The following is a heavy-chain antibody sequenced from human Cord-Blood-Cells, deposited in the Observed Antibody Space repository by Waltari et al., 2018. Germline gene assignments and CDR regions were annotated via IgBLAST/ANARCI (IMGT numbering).Heavy chain of an antibody. D-gene: IGHD6-6*01. J-gene: IGHJ2*01. CDR3: ARHLVWRYSSSFDWDIGL. V-gene: IGHV4-39*01. CDR1: GVSISSTTYY. CDR2: IYYSGGA. Sequence: QLQLQESGPGLVKPSQTLSLTCTVSGVSISSTTYYWGWIRQPPRQGLEWIGRIYYSGGAYNNPSLKSRVTISVDTSKNQFALKLSSVTAADTAVYYCARHLVWRYSSSFDWDIGLGGRGTLVTVSS.